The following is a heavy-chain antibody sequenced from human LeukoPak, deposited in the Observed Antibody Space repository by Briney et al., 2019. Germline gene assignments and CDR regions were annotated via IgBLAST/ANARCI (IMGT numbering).Heavy chain of an antibody. D-gene: IGHD3-3*01. CDR3: ARMGMNDFWSGYYALDFQH. CDR1: GYTFTGYY. Sequence: ASVKVSCKASGYTFTGYYMHWVRQAPGQGLEWMGRINPNSGGTNYAQKFQGRVTMTRDTSISTAYMELSSLRSEDTAVYYCARMGMNDFWSGYYALDFQHWGQGTLVTVSS. V-gene: IGHV1-2*06. CDR2: INPNSGGT. J-gene: IGHJ1*01.